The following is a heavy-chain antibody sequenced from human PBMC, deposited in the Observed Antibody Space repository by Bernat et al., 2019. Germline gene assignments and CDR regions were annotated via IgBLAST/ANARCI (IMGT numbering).Heavy chain of an antibody. Sequence: EVQLVESGGGLVKLGGSLRLSGAASGFTFSSYSMNWVRQAPGKGLEWVSSISSSSSYIYYPDSVNGRFTITRDNSKNSLYLQMNSLTAEDTAVYYGARDRGYSGYDFDYWGQGTLVTVSS. CDR2: ISSSSSYI. CDR3: ARDRGYSGYDFDY. J-gene: IGHJ4*02. CDR1: GFTFSSYS. V-gene: IGHV3-21*01. D-gene: IGHD5-12*01.